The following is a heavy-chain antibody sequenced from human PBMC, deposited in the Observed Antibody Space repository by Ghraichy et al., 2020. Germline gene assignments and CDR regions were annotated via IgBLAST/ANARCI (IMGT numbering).Heavy chain of an antibody. J-gene: IGHJ3*02. V-gene: IGHV3-64*01. CDR3: ARFRAGADAFDI. CDR2: ISSNGGST. CDR1: GFTFSSYA. Sequence: GESLNISCAASGFTFSSYAMHWVRQAPGKGLEYVSAISSNGGSTYYANSVKGRFTISRDNSKNTLYLQMGSLRAEDMAVYYCARFRAGADAFDIWGQGTMVTVSS. D-gene: IGHD3-10*01.